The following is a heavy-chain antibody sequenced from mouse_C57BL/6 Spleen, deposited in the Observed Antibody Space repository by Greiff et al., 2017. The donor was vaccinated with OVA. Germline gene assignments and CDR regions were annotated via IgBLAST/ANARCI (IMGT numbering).Heavy chain of an antibody. Sequence: VQLQQSGAELVKPGASVKLSCKASGYTFTEYTIHWVKQRSGQGLEWIGWFYPGSGSIKYNEKFKDKATLTADKSSSTVYMELSRLTSEDSAVYFCARHEENYYGSSYWYFDVWGTGTTVTVSS. CDR1: GYTFTEYT. CDR3: ARHEENYYGSSYWYFDV. J-gene: IGHJ1*03. CDR2: FYPGSGSI. V-gene: IGHV1-62-2*01. D-gene: IGHD1-1*01.